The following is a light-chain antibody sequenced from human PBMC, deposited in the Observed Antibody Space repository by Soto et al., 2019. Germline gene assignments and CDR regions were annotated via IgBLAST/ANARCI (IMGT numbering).Light chain of an antibody. Sequence: IGVTQCPTTLTLSPWESATLACRASQSVSSALAWYQQKPGQAPRLLIYAASTMATGVPARFSGGGSGTDFTLTISSLQPEDCASYYCQQYNSSPGTFGQGTKVDIK. CDR3: QQYNSSPGT. J-gene: IGKJ1*01. CDR1: QSVSSA. V-gene: IGKV3-15*01. CDR2: AAS.